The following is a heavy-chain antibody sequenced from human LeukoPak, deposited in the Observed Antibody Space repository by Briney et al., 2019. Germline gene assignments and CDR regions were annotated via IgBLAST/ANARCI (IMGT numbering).Heavy chain of an antibody. CDR1: GGSISSGGYY. V-gene: IGHV4-31*03. CDR3: ARGRGSSWRVFDY. D-gene: IGHD6-13*01. Sequence: SQTLSLTCTVSGGSISSGGYYWSWIRQHPGKGLESIGYIYYSGSTYYNPSLKSRVTISVDTSKNQFSLKLSSVTAADTAVYYCARGRGSSWRVFDYWGQGTLVTVSS. J-gene: IGHJ4*02. CDR2: IYYSGST.